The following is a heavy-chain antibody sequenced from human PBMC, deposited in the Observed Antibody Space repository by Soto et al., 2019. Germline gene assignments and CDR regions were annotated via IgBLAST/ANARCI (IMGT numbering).Heavy chain of an antibody. D-gene: IGHD3-16*01. V-gene: IGHV4-31*03. CDR1: GGSTSSGGFY. J-gene: IGHJ6*02. CDR2: IYYSGIS. CDR3: ARNVYTYGMDV. Sequence: SETLSLTCTVSGGSTSSGGFYWSWIRQHPGKGLEWIGYIYYSGISYYNPSLKSRVSISLDTSRNQFSMTLNSVTAADTAVYYCARNVYTYGMDVWGQGATVTVSS.